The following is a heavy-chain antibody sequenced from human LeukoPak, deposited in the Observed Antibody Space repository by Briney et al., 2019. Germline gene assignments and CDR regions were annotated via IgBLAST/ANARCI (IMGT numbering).Heavy chain of an antibody. D-gene: IGHD3-10*01. Sequence: SETLSLTCTVSGGSISSYYWSWIRQPPGKGLEWIGYIYYSGSTNYNPSLKSRVTMSVDTSKNQFSLKLSSVTAADTAVYYCASQRITMVRGVIHWYFDLWGRGTLVTVSS. CDR2: IYYSGST. CDR3: ASQRITMVRGVIHWYFDL. J-gene: IGHJ2*01. V-gene: IGHV4-59*12. CDR1: GGSISSYY.